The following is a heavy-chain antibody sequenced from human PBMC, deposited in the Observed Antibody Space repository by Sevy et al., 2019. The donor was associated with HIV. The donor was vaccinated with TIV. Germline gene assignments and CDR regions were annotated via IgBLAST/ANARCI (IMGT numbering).Heavy chain of an antibody. D-gene: IGHD6-19*01. J-gene: IGHJ4*02. CDR2: IKTKTYGGTT. V-gene: IGHV3-49*04. CDR1: GFTFSDYA. CDR3: TRDLYGSGWFYFDY. Sequence: GGSLRLSCTASGFTFSDYAMSWVRQAPGKGLEWVGFIKTKTYGGTTEYAASVKGRFIISRDDSKNIAYLQMNSLTNEDTAVYYCTRDLYGSGWFYFDYWGQGTLVTVSS.